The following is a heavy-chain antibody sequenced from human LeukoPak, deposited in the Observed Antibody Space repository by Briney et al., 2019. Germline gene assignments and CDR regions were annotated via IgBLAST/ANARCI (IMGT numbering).Heavy chain of an antibody. D-gene: IGHD3-22*01. Sequence: SETLSLTCTVSGASVTTTNYFWVWIPQPQGKERECNGSVYWSGNIDCTPSLKIPITIYVDTYQNPLSLNLYSVTAADAAVYYLARLAGYYYDTSGYPKPSSVIDCWGQGTLVTASS. J-gene: IGHJ4*02. CDR3: ARLAGYYYDTSGYPKPSSVIDC. V-gene: IGHV4-39*02. CDR2: VYWSGNI. CDR1: GASVTTTNYF.